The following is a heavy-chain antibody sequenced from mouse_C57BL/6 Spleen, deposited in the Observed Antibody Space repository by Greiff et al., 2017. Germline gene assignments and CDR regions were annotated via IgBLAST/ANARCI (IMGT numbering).Heavy chain of an antibody. D-gene: IGHD1-1*01. CDR3: VRQDYGSSYVCDY. J-gene: IGHJ2*01. V-gene: IGHV10-1*01. CDR2: IRSKSNNYAT. Sequence: EVQRVESGGGLVQPKGSLKLSCAASGFSFNTYAMNWVRQAPGKGLEWVARIRSKSNNYATYYADSVKDRFTISRDDSESMLYLQMNNLKTEDPAMYYCVRQDYGSSYVCDYWGQGTTLTVSS. CDR1: GFSFNTYA.